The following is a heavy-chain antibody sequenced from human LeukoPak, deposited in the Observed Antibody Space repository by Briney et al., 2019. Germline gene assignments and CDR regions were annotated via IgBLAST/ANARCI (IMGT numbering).Heavy chain of an antibody. D-gene: IGHD2-15*01. CDR2: IDPSDSYT. J-gene: IGHJ2*01. CDR1: GYSFTSYR. CDR3: ARYASTAAPFDL. V-gene: IGHV5-10-1*01. Sequence: GESLKISCKGSGYSFTSYRISWVRQMPGKGLEWMGRIDPSDSYTNYSPSFQGHVTISADKSISTAYLQWSSLKASDTAMYYCARYASTAAPFDLWGRGTLVTVSS.